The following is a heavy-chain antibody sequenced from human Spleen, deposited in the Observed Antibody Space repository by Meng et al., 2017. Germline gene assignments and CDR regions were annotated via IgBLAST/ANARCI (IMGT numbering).Heavy chain of an antibody. D-gene: IGHD2-15*01. Sequence: ASVKVSCKASGYTFRSYSISWVRQAPGEELEWMGWISAYNGNTDFAPKFQGRVTMTTDTFTNTAYMELRSLRSDDTAVYYCARPLKTYCSGGSCYYFDYWGQGILV. CDR2: ISAYNGNT. J-gene: IGHJ4*02. CDR1: GYTFRSYS. CDR3: ARPLKTYCSGGSCYYFDY. V-gene: IGHV1-18*01.